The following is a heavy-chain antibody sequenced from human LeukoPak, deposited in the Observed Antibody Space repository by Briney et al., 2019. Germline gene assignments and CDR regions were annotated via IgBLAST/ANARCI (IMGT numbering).Heavy chain of an antibody. J-gene: IGHJ4*02. CDR1: GFTFSSYA. V-gene: IGHV3-23*01. D-gene: IGHD1-26*01. CDR3: AYSGSYYAYENFDY. Sequence: PGGSLRLSCAASGFTFSSYAMSWVRQAPGKGLEWVSAISGSGGSTYYADSVKGRFTISGDNSKNTLYLQMNSLRAEDTAVYYCAYSGSYYAYENFDYWGQGTLVTVSS. CDR2: ISGSGGST.